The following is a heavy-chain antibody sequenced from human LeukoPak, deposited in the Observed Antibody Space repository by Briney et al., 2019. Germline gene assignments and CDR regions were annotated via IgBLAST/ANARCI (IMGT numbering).Heavy chain of an antibody. Sequence: ASVKVSCKASGGTFSNSAINWVRQAPGQGLEWMGGIIPIFDTANYAQKFHRRVTITADKSTYTAYMELSSMRSEDTAMYYCARVRSSDWFDPWGQGTLVTVSS. J-gene: IGHJ5*02. CDR1: GGTFSNSA. CDR2: IIPIFDTA. D-gene: IGHD6-19*01. CDR3: ARVRSSDWFDP. V-gene: IGHV1-69*06.